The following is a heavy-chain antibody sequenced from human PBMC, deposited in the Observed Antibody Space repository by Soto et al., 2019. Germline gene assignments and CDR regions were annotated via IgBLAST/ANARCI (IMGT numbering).Heavy chain of an antibody. J-gene: IGHJ4*02. D-gene: IGHD2-8*02. CDR3: ARDKITGLFDY. Sequence: SGTPALTCTVSWCSINSRSFYWGWICQPPGKGLEWIGSIYYSGSTYYNPSLKSRVTISVDTSKNQFSLKLSSVTAADTAVYYCARDKITGLFDYWGQGTLVTVSS. V-gene: IGHV4-39*02. CDR1: WCSINSRSFY. CDR2: IYYSGST.